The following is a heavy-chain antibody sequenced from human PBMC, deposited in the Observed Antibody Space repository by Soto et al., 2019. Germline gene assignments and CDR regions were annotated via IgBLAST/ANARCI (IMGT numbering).Heavy chain of an antibody. Sequence: GGSLRLSCAACGVTFSNCAMSRFRQGPGKGLEWVSAISGNDGSTYYADSVKGRFTISRDNSKNTLHLQMNSLRAEDTAVYYCAKDFTHPFDYWGQGTVVTVSS. CDR3: AKDFTHPFDY. J-gene: IGHJ4*02. CDR1: GVTFSNCA. V-gene: IGHV3-23*01. CDR2: ISGNDGST.